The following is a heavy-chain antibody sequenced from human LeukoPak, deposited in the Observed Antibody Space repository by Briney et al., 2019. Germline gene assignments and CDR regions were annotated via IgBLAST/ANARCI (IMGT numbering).Heavy chain of an antibody. CDR1: GFTFSSYG. CDR3: VSHRDYYDSSGNNALFDH. J-gene: IGHJ4*02. CDR2: ISYDGSHK. V-gene: IGHV3-30*03. Sequence: GGSLRLSCAASGFTFSSYGMHWVRQAPGKGLEWVAVISYDGSHKYNADSVKGRFTISRDNSRNTLFLQMNSLRAEDTAVYYCVSHRDYYDSSGNNALFDHWGQGTLVTVSS. D-gene: IGHD3-22*01.